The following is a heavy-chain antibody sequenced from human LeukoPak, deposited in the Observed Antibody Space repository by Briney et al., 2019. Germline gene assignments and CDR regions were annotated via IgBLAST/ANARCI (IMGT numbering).Heavy chain of an antibody. V-gene: IGHV1-2*02. CDR1: GYTFTGYY. D-gene: IGHD7-27*01. J-gene: IGHJ6*03. CDR3: ARDYLGIFMIDSYMDV. Sequence: ASVKVSCKASGYTFTGYYMHWVRQAPGQGLEWMGWINPNSGGTNYAQKFQGRVTMTRDTSISTAYMELSRLRSDDTAVYYCARDYLGIFMIDSYMDVWGKGTTVTVSS. CDR2: INPNSGGT.